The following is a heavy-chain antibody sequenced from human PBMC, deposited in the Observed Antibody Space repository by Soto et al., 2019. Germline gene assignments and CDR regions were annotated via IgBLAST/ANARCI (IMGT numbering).Heavy chain of an antibody. Sequence: SQTLSLTCAISGDSVSSNSAAWNWIRQSPSRGLEWLGRTYYRSKWYNDYAVSVKSRITINPDTSKNQFSLQLNSVTPEETAVYYCARDQGYWNYEDGYYYYYGMDVWGQGTTVTVYS. D-gene: IGHD1-7*01. V-gene: IGHV6-1*01. CDR2: TYYRSKWYN. CDR3: ARDQGYWNYEDGYYYYYGMDV. CDR1: GDSVSSNSAA. J-gene: IGHJ6*02.